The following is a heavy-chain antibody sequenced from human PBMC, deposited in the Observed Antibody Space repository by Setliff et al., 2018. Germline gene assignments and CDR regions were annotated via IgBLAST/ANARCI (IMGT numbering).Heavy chain of an antibody. J-gene: IGHJ4*02. V-gene: IGHV4-59*08. CDR3: ARHPSSGSYYGGSIFYFDD. CDR2: ISSIGNT. CDR1: GGSISDSS. Sequence: PSETLSLTCTVSGGSISDSSWSWIRQPPGKGLEWIGCISSIGNTYYNPSLGSRLTISADTSNNQFSLNLISVTAADTAVYYCARHPSSGSYYGGSIFYFDDWGPGILVTVSS. D-gene: IGHD1-26*01.